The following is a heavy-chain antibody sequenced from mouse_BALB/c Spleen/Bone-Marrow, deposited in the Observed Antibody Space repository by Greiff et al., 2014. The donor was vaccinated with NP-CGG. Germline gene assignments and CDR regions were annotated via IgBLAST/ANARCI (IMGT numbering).Heavy chain of an antibody. J-gene: IGHJ4*01. CDR3: ARQLAYAMDY. CDR1: GFTFSDYY. CDR2: ITKGGGST. Sequence: DVHLVESGGGLVQPGGSLKLSCATSGFTFSDYYMYWVRQTPEKRLEWVAYITKGGGSTYYPDIVKGRFTISRDSAKNTLYLQMSRLKSEDTAMYYCARQLAYAMDYWGQGTSVTVSS. V-gene: IGHV5-12*02. D-gene: IGHD4-1*01.